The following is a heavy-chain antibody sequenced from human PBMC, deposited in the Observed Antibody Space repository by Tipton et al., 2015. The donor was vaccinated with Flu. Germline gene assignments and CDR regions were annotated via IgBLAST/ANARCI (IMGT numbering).Heavy chain of an antibody. CDR1: GGSISTSY. CDR2: ISTSGST. Sequence: GLVKPSETLSLTCTVSGGSISTSYWSWIRQPARKGLEWIGRISTSGSTNYNASLESRVTLSRDTSKNHISLRLTSATATDAALYYCARDLRGYSGYTGGDAFDMWGRGIMVFVSS. D-gene: IGHD5-12*01. V-gene: IGHV4-4*07. J-gene: IGHJ3*02. CDR3: ARDLRGYSGYTGGDAFDM.